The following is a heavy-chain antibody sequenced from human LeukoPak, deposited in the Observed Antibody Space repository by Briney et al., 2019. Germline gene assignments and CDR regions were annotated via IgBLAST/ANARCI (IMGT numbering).Heavy chain of an antibody. J-gene: IGHJ6*02. Sequence: GGSLRLSCAASGFIFSTYSMNWVRQAPGKGLEWVSSISSSSSYIFYADSVKGRFTISRDNAKNSLYLQMNSLRAEDTAVYYCVRVVGATTCGGMDVWGQGTTVTVSS. D-gene: IGHD1-26*01. CDR1: GFIFSTYS. CDR3: VRVVGATTCGGMDV. V-gene: IGHV3-21*01. CDR2: ISSSSSYI.